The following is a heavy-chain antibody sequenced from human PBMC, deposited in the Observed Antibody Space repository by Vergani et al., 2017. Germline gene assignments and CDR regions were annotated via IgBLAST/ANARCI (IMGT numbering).Heavy chain of an antibody. CDR3: AGRGGGRGCSGYDCPIDY. J-gene: IGHJ4*02. CDR2: IYYSGST. CDR1: GGSISSSSYY. V-gene: IGHV4-39*01. D-gene: IGHD5-12*01. Sequence: QLQLQESGPGLVKPSETLSLTCTVSGGSISSSSYYWGWIRQPPGKGLEWIGSIYYSGSTYYNPSLKSRVTISVDTSKNQFSLKLSPVTAADTAGDYGAGRGGGRGCSGYDCPIDYWGQGTLVTVSS.